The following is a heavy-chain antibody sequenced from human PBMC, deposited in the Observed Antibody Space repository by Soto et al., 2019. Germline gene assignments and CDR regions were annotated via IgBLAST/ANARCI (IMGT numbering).Heavy chain of an antibody. J-gene: IGHJ3*02. Sequence: SGPTLVNPPQTLTLTCTFSGFSLSTSGVGVGWIRQPPGKALEWLALIYWDDDKRYSPSLKSRLTITKDTSKNQVVLTMTNMDPVDTATYYCAHRTGIAAAAHDAFDIWGQGTMVTVSS. CDR2: IYWDDDK. D-gene: IGHD6-13*01. CDR1: GFSLSTSGVG. V-gene: IGHV2-5*02. CDR3: AHRTGIAAAAHDAFDI.